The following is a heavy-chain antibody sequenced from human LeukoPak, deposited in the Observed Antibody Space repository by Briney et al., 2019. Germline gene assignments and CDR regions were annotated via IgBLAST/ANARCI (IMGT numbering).Heavy chain of an antibody. CDR1: GGSFSGYC. D-gene: IGHD3-10*01. Sequence: PSETLSLTCAVYGGSFSGYCWSWIRQPPGKGLEWIGEINHSGSTNYNPSLKSRVTISVDTSKNQFSLKLSSVTAADTAVYYCARALYYYGSGSYYSYWGQGTLVTVSS. CDR3: ARALYYYGSGSYYSY. J-gene: IGHJ4*02. V-gene: IGHV4-34*01. CDR2: INHSGST.